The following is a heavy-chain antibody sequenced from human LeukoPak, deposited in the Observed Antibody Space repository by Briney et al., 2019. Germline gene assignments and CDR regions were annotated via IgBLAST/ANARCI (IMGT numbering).Heavy chain of an antibody. Sequence: GGSLRLSCAASGFTFSSYEMNWVRQAPGKGLEWVSYISSSGSTIYYADSVKGRFTISRDNAKNSLYLQMNSLRAEDTAVYYCAREKYYDFWSGYSDYFDYWGQGTLVTVSS. D-gene: IGHD3-3*01. CDR1: GFTFSSYE. J-gene: IGHJ4*02. CDR3: AREKYYDFWSGYSDYFDY. CDR2: ISSSGSTI. V-gene: IGHV3-48*03.